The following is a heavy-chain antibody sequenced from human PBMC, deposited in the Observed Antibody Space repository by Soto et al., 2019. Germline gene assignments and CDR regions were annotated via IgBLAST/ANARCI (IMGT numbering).Heavy chain of an antibody. V-gene: IGHV1-69*02. CDR1: GGTFGSYT. CDR3: ARGTLGYCTYNTCTGGGFDV. J-gene: IGHJ3*01. D-gene: IGHD2-8*01. Sequence: QVQLVQSGAEVKKPGSSVKVSCKASGGTFGSYTINWVRQAPGQGLEWMGRVIPIRGVTNYQQKFQDRVTMXXXXXXXXXXXXXXXXXXXXXXXXXXARGTLGYCTYNTCTGGGFDVWGQGTRVTVSS. CDR2: VIPIRGVT.